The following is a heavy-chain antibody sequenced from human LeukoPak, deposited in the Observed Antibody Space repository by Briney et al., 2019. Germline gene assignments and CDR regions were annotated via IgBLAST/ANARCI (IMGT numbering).Heavy chain of an antibody. CDR2: IDPSDSYT. D-gene: IGHD3-22*01. Sequence: GESLKISCQGSGYSFTIYWIHWLRQMPGKGLEWMGGIDPSDSYTNYSPSFQGHFTMSVDKSISPSYLQWSGLKASAPALYYFARYRYYESSGSLDYWGQGTLVTVYS. CDR1: GYSFTIYW. CDR3: ARYRYYESSGSLDY. J-gene: IGHJ4*02. V-gene: IGHV5-10-1*01.